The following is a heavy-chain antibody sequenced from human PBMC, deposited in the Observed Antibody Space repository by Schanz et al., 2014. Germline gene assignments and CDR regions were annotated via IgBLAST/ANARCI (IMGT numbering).Heavy chain of an antibody. V-gene: IGHV3-23*04. Sequence: VQLVDSGGGLVKPGGSLRLSCAASGFTFSSYAMSWVRQARGKGLEWVSAMNESHSTIYYADSVRGRFTISRDNAENTLFLQMNSLRAEDTAIYYCAKNQYDDVDLSSFYFDFWGQGTLVTVSS. J-gene: IGHJ4*02. D-gene: IGHD3-10*02. CDR2: MNESHSTI. CDR3: AKNQYDDVDLSSFYFDF. CDR1: GFTFSSYA.